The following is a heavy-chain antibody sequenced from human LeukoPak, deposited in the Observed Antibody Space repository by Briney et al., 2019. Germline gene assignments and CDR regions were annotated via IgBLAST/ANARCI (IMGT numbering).Heavy chain of an antibody. Sequence: GGSLRLSCAASGFTFSSYSMNWVRQAPGKGLEWVSSISSSSSYIYYADSVKGRFTISRDNAKNSLYLQMNSLRAEDTAVYYCAKTGNYYGSGNLAGGFDYWGQGTLVTVSS. D-gene: IGHD3-10*01. V-gene: IGHV3-21*04. CDR3: AKTGNYYGSGNLAGGFDY. CDR1: GFTFSSYS. J-gene: IGHJ4*02. CDR2: ISSSSSYI.